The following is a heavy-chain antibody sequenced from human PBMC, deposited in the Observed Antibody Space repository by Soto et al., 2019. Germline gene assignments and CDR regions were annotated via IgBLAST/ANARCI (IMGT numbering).Heavy chain of an antibody. CDR3: ARDGCSTSCYLYYYYGMDV. CDR2: ISSSSSTI. J-gene: IGHJ6*02. V-gene: IGHV3-48*02. CDR1: GFTFSSYS. D-gene: IGHD2-2*01. Sequence: GGSLRLSCAASGFTFSSYSMNWVRQAPGKGLVWVSYISSSSSTIYYADSVKGRFTISRDNAKNSLYLQMNSLRDEDTAVYYCARDGCSTSCYLYYYYGMDVWGQGTTVTGSS.